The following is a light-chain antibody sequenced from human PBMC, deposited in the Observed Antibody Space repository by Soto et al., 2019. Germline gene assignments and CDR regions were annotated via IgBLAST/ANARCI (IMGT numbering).Light chain of an antibody. Sequence: EIEMTQSPATLSLSPGERVTLSCSASQSVGSKLAWYQQKPGQAPRLLIYGASTRATGIPARFSGSGSGTEFTLTISSLQSEDFAVYYCQQYNKWPPLTFGQGTRLEIK. CDR1: QSVGSK. V-gene: IGKV3-15*01. J-gene: IGKJ5*01. CDR3: QQYNKWPPLT. CDR2: GAS.